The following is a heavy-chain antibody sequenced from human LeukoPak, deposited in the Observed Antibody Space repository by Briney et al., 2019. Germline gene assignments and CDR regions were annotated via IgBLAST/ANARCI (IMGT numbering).Heavy chain of an antibody. V-gene: IGHV3-23*01. J-gene: IGHJ4*02. CDR1: GLTFSSYA. CDR3: AKDGYDGSGAYIDY. Sequence: GGSLRLSCAASGLTFSSYAMIWVRQAPGMGLEWVSSISGSGDSTKYADSVRGRFTISRDNSKNTLYLQMNSLRAEDTAVYHCAKDGYDGSGAYIDYWGQGTLVTVPS. CDR2: ISGSGDST. D-gene: IGHD3-22*01.